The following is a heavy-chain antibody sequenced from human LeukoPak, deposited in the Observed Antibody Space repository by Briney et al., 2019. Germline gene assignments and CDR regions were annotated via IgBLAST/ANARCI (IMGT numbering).Heavy chain of an antibody. CDR3: VRVNWYYFDY. V-gene: IGHV4-59*01. J-gene: IGHJ4*02. CDR1: GGSISSYY. Sequence: SQTLSLTCTVSGGSISSYYWSWIRQPPGKGLERIGYIYYTGSTGYNPSLKSRVSISVDTSKNQFSLRLSSVTAADTAVYYCVRVNWYYFDYWGQGTLVTVSS. CDR2: IYYTGST.